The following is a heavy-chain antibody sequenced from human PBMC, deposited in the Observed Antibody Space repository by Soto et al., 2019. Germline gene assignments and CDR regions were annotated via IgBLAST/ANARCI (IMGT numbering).Heavy chain of an antibody. J-gene: IGHJ4*02. Sequence: GASVKVSCKASGYTFTNYGITWVRQAPGQGLEWMGWISIYNGNINYAQKFQGRVTMTTEPSTSTAYMELRSLRFDDTAVYYCARIQQNYYGSSGLGHWGQGTLVTVSS. CDR2: ISIYNGNI. CDR1: GYTFTNYG. D-gene: IGHD3-22*01. V-gene: IGHV1-18*01. CDR3: ARIQQNYYGSSGLGH.